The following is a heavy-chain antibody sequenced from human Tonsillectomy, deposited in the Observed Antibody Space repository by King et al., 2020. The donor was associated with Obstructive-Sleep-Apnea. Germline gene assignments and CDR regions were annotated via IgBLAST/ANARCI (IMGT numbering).Heavy chain of an antibody. CDR1: GFTFSDHY. D-gene: IGHD3-16*02. CDR2: TRNKANSYTT. CDR3: ARATPSWYYYYGMDV. J-gene: IGHJ6*02. V-gene: IGHV3-72*01. Sequence: DVQLVESGGGLVQPGGSLRLSCAASGFTFSDHYMDWVRQAPGKGLEWVGRTRNKANSYTTEYAASVKGRFTISRDDSKNSLYLQMNSLKTEDTAVYYCARATPSWYYYYGMDVWGQGTTVTVSS.